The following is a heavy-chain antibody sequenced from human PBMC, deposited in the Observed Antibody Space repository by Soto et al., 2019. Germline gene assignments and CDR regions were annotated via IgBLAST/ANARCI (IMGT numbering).Heavy chain of an antibody. CDR3: AKLGSSSWSPHYYFDY. CDR2: ITDSGDDT. V-gene: IGHV3-23*01. D-gene: IGHD2-2*01. Sequence: GGCLRLSCAAAGFTFNNYAMGWVRQAPGKGLEWVSAITDSGDDTYYIDSVKGRFTISRDNSKSTLYLQMNSLRAEDTAIYYCAKLGSSSWSPHYYFDYWGQGTLVTVSS. CDR1: GFTFNNYA. J-gene: IGHJ4*02.